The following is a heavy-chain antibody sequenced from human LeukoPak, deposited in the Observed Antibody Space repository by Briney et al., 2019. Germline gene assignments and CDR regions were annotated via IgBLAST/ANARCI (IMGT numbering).Heavy chain of an antibody. J-gene: IGHJ4*02. CDR1: GFTFSSYA. D-gene: IGHD6-19*01. CDR2: ISGSGGST. Sequence: GGSLRLSXAASGFTFSSYAMSWVRQAPGKGLEWVSAISGSGGSTYYADSVKGRFTISRDNSENTLYLQMNSLRAEDTAVYYCAKVRAVASYFDYWGQGTLVTVSS. V-gene: IGHV3-23*01. CDR3: AKVRAVASYFDY.